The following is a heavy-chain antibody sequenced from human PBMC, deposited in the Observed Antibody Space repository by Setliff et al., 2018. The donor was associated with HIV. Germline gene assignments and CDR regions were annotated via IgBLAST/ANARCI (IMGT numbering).Heavy chain of an antibody. CDR1: GGSISNSRYY. J-gene: IGHJ5*02. CDR3: ASRVYYYDSSGYLREEGFDP. D-gene: IGHD3-22*01. Sequence: SETLSLTCTVSGGSISNSRYYWSWIRQPPGKGLEWIGSIYYSGSIYHNPSLKSRVTISVDTSKNQFSLKLSSVTAADAAVYYCASRVYYYDSSGYLREEGFDPWGQGTLVTVSS. V-gene: IGHV4-39*01. CDR2: IYYSGSI.